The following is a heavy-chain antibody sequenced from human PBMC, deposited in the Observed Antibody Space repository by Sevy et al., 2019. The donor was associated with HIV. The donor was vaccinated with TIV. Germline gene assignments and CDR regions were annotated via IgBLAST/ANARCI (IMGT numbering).Heavy chain of an antibody. J-gene: IGHJ5*02. CDR2: IYSGGST. CDR3: AREGPGQASTSLGFDP. Sequence: GGSLRLSCAASGFTVSSNYMSWVRQAPGKGLEWFSVIYSGGSTYYADSVKGRFTISRDNSKNTLYLQMNSLRAEDTAVYYCAREGPGQASTSLGFDPWGQGTLVTVSS. V-gene: IGHV3-66*01. D-gene: IGHD1-1*01. CDR1: GFTVSSNY.